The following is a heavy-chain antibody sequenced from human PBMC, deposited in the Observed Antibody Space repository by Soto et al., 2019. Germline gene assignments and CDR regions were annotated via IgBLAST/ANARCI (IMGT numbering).Heavy chain of an antibody. V-gene: IGHV3-33*01. CDR1: GFTFSSYG. J-gene: IGHJ4*02. CDR2: IWYDGSNK. Sequence: GGSLRLSCAASGFTFSSYGMHWVRQAPGKGLEWVAVIWYDGSNKYYADSVKGRFTISRDNSKNTLYLQMNSLRAEDTAVYYCARDYSGSSSCDYWGQGTLVTVSS. D-gene: IGHD1-26*01. CDR3: ARDYSGSSSCDY.